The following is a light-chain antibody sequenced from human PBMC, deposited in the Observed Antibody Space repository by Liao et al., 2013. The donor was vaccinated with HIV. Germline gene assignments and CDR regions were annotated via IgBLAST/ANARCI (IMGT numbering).Light chain of an antibody. CDR3: QAWDSSTSHWV. CDR2: QDS. J-gene: IGLJ3*02. Sequence: SYELTQPPSLSVAPGETARVTCGGNDIGGKSVHWYQQQPGQSPVLVIYQDSKRPSGIPERFSGSNSGNTATLTISGTQAMDEADYYCQAWDSSTSHWVFGGGTKLTVL. CDR1: DIGGKS. V-gene: IGLV3-1*01.